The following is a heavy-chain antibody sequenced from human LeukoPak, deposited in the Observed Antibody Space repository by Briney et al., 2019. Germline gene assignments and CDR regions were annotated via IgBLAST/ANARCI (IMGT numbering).Heavy chain of an antibody. CDR1: GFTFSSYG. J-gene: IGHJ5*01. CDR3: ARGFELITFGGAIGNLNWFDS. V-gene: IGHV3-33*01. CDR2: IWYDGSNK. Sequence: GGSLRLSCAASGFTFSSYGMHWVRQAPGKGLEWLAVIWYDGSNKYYAESVNGRFTISRDNSKNTLYLQMYSLSAEDTAVYYCARGFELITFGGAIGNLNWFDSWGQGTLVTVSS. D-gene: IGHD3-16*02.